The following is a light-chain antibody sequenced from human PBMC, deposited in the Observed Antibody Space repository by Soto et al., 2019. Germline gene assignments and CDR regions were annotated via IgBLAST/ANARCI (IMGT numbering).Light chain of an antibody. CDR1: QSFSSY. J-gene: IGKJ5*01. CDR2: DAS. V-gene: IGKV3-11*01. CDR3: QQRSNWPPVST. Sequence: EIVLTQSPATLSLSPGERATLSCRASQSFSSYLAWYQQKPGQAPRLLIYDASNRATGIPARFSGRGSGTDFTLTISSLEPEDFAVYYCQQRSNWPPVSTFGQGTRLEIK.